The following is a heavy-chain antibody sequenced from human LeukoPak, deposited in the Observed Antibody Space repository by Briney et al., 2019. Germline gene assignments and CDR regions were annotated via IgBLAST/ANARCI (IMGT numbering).Heavy chain of an antibody. J-gene: IGHJ5*02. CDR2: INSDGSST. CDR1: GFTFSSYW. V-gene: IGHV3-74*01. CDR3: AREIAAALNWFDP. D-gene: IGHD6-13*01. Sequence: PGGSLRLSCAASGFTFSSYWMHWVRQAPGKGLVWVSRINSDGSSTSYADSVKGRFTISRDNAKNTLYLQMNSLGAEDTAVYYCAREIAAALNWFDPWGQGTLVTVCS.